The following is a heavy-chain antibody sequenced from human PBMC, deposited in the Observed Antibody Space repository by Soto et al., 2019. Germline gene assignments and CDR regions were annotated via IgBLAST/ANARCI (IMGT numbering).Heavy chain of an antibody. J-gene: IGHJ4*02. D-gene: IGHD6-13*01. Sequence: PXESLNSSCKGSGYSFASYWIGWVRQMPGKGLEWMGIIYPGDSDTRYSPSFQGQVTISADKSISTAYLQWSSLKASDTAMYYCARATISSSWFFFDYWGQGTLVTVSS. CDR1: GYSFASYW. CDR3: ARATISSSWFFFDY. CDR2: IYPGDSDT. V-gene: IGHV5-51*01.